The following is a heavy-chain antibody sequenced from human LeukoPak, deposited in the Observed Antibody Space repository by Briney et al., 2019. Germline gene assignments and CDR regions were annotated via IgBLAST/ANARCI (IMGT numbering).Heavy chain of an antibody. D-gene: IGHD1-26*01. J-gene: IGHJ4*02. CDR2: INPNSGGT. CDR1: GYTFTGYY. V-gene: IGHV1-2*02. CDR3: ARDTGGSYYGYFDY. Sequence: ASVKVSFKASGYTFTGYYMHWVRQAPGQGLEWMGWINPNSGGTNYAQKFQGRVTMTRDTSISTAYMELSGLRSDDTAVYYCARDTGGSYYGYFDYWGQGTLVTVSS.